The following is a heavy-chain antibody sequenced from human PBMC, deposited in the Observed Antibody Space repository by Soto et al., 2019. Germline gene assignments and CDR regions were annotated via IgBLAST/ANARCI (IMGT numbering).Heavy chain of an antibody. J-gene: IGHJ6*04. Sequence: EVQLVDSGGGLVQPGGSLRLSCEASGFTFSSYSMHWVRQAPGKGLEWVSYVSRSSSTIYYADSVKGRFTISRDNAKKSLYLQMHCLRDEDTAVYYCARDPGVGSPWRDYYYDAMDVWGSGTTVTVSS. D-gene: IGHD1-26*01. CDR1: GFTFSSYS. CDR3: ARDPGVGSPWRDYYYDAMDV. CDR2: VSRSSSTI. V-gene: IGHV3-48*02.